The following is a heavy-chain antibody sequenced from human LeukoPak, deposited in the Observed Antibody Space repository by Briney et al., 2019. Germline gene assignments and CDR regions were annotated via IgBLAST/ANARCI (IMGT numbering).Heavy chain of an antibody. CDR1: GFTVSTYV. Sequence: AGSLRLSCAVSGFTVSTYVMHWVRRAPGEGLVWVSRINHDGSDISYAASVKGRSTISRDNAKNTLYLQMHSLRTDDTAIYYCVRDSNFKIDYWGQGTLVTVSS. V-gene: IGHV3-74*01. CDR3: VRDSNFKIDY. CDR2: INHDGSDI. J-gene: IGHJ4*02.